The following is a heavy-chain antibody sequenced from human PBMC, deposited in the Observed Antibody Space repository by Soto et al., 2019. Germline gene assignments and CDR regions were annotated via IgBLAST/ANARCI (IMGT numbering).Heavy chain of an antibody. CDR2: IYYSGST. Sequence: PSETLSLTCAVSGGSISSGGYSWSWIRQPPGKGMEWIGYIYYSGSTYYNPSLKSRVTISVDTSKNQFSLKLSSVTAADTAVYYCARRYGSFFDIWGQGTMVTVSS. CDR1: GGSISSGGYS. J-gene: IGHJ3*02. CDR3: ARRYGSFFDI. V-gene: IGHV4-31*11. D-gene: IGHD3-10*01.